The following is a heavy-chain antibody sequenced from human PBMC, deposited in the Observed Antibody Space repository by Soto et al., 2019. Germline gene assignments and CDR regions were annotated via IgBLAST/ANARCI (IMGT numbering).Heavy chain of an antibody. CDR2: IVVGSGNT. V-gene: IGHV1-58*01. Sequence: SVKVSCKASGFTFTSSAVQWVRQARGQRLEWIGWIVVGSGNTNYAQKFQERVTITRDMSTSTAYMELSSLRSEDTAVYYCAAGVWDHSGSYKVTPNYFDYWGQGTLVTVSS. CDR3: AAGVWDHSGSYKVTPNYFDY. J-gene: IGHJ4*02. CDR1: GFTFTSSA. D-gene: IGHD1-26*01.